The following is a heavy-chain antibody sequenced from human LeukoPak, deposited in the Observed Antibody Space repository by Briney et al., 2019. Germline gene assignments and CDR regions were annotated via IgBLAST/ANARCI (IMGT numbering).Heavy chain of an antibody. D-gene: IGHD6-13*01. CDR1: GGSFSGYY. CDR3: ARAVHSSTWYSLYYFDY. J-gene: IGHJ4*02. Sequence: SETLSLTCAVYGGSFSGYYWSWIRQPPGKGLEWIGEINHSGSTDYNPSLKSRVTISVDTSKNQFSLELSSVTAADTAVYYCARAVHSSTWYSLYYFDYWGQGTLVTVSS. CDR2: INHSGST. V-gene: IGHV4-34*01.